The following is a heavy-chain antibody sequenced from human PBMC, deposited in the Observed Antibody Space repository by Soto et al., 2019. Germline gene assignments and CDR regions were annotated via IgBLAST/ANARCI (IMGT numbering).Heavy chain of an antibody. Sequence: ASVKVSCKASGYTFTSYGISWVRQAPGQGLEWMGWISAYNGNTNYAQKLQGRVTMTTDTSTSTAYMELRSLRSDDTAVYYCAREGSILYCSGGSCYGDYYYYMDVWGKGTTVTVSS. V-gene: IGHV1-18*01. CDR3: AREGSILYCSGGSCYGDYYYYMDV. CDR1: GYTFTSYG. D-gene: IGHD2-15*01. J-gene: IGHJ6*03. CDR2: ISAYNGNT.